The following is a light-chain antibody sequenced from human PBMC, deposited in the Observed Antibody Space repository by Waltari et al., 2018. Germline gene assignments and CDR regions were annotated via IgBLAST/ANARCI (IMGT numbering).Light chain of an antibody. CDR3: QQYASIPHT. J-gene: IGKJ2*01. V-gene: IGKV4-1*01. CDR2: WAS. CDR1: QSVLYSSNNRNY. Sequence: DTVMIQSPDSLAVSLGERATINCKSSQSVLYSSNNRNYLAWYQQKPGQPPRLLIYWASTRESWVPDRFSGSGSGTDFTLVISSLQAEDVGVYYCQQYASIPHTFGRGTKLEIK.